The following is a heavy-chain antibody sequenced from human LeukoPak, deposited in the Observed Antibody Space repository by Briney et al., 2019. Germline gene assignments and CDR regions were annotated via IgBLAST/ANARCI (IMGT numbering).Heavy chain of an antibody. CDR2: MQDSGNN. D-gene: IGHD5-18*01. V-gene: IGHV4-59*01. Sequence: PSETLSLTCTVSGGSIHTYHWNWIRKSPGKGLEWIGFMQDSGNNNYNPSLRSRVTMFTVASKNQFSLELSSVTAADTAVYYRARDKEHSYGRYFDFWGPGISVTVSS. J-gene: IGHJ4*02. CDR1: GGSIHTYH. CDR3: ARDKEHSYGRYFDF.